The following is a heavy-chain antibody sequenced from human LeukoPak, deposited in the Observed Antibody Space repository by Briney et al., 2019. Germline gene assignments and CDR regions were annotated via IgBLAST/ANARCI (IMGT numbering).Heavy chain of an antibody. CDR2: IYHSGST. Sequence: PSQTLSLTCTVSGGSISSGGYYWSWIRQPPGKGLEWIGYIYHSGSTYYNPSLKSRVTISVDTSKNQFSLKLSSVTAADTAVYYCARDSYSSSWYWFDPWAREPWSPSPQ. CDR3: ARDSYSSSWYWFDP. D-gene: IGHD6-13*01. J-gene: IGHJ5*02. V-gene: IGHV4-30-2*01. CDR1: GGSISSGGYY.